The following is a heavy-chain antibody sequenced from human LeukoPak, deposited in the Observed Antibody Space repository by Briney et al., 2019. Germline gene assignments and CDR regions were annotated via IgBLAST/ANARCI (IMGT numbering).Heavy chain of an antibody. CDR3: ARGRIAARPWDAFDI. V-gene: IGHV1-2*02. CDR2: VNPYSGGT. Sequence: GASETVSCKSSGYTFTGYYMHWVRQAPAQGLEWMGWVNPYSGGTNCAQPSQDRGTMIRDTSISTAFMELSSLRSDDTAVVYCARGRIAARPWDAFDIWGGGTMVTVSS. CDR1: GYTFTGYY. D-gene: IGHD6-6*01. J-gene: IGHJ3*02.